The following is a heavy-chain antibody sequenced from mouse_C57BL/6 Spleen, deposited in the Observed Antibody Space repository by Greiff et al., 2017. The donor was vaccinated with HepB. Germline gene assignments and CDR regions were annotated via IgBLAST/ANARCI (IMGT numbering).Heavy chain of an antibody. V-gene: IGHV5-4*01. CDR2: ISDGGSYT. D-gene: IGHD3-2*01. CDR3: ARDNRQSYAMDY. Sequence: EVQLVESGGGLVKPGGSLKLSCAATGFTFSSYAMSWVRQTPENRLEWVATISDGGSYTYYPDNVKGRSTISRDNAKNNLYLQISHLKAEDTTMYYCARDNRQSYAMDYWGQGTSVTVSS. CDR1: GFTFSSYA. J-gene: IGHJ4*01.